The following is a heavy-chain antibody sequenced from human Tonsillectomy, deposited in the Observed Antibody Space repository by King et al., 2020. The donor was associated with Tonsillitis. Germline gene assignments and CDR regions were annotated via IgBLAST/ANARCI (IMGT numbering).Heavy chain of an antibody. D-gene: IGHD6-19*01. CDR2: IKSKTEGGTT. CDR1: GFTFSNAW. V-gene: IGHV3-15*01. J-gene: IGHJ4*02. CDR3: TTDGRSGWPD. Sequence: VQLVESGGGLVKPGGSLRLSCAASGFTFSNAWMSWVRQAPGKGLEWVGRIKSKTEGGTTDYAAPVKGRFTISRDDSKNTLYLQMNSLKTEYTAVYYCTTDGRSGWPDWGQGTLVTVSS.